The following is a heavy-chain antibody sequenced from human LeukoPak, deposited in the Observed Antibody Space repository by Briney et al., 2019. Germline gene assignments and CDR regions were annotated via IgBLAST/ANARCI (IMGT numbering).Heavy chain of an antibody. Sequence: GGSLRLSCAASGFTVSSNYMSWVRQAPGKGLEWGSYISGSSSTIYYADSVKGRFTISRDNGKNTLYLQMNSLRAEDTAVYYCARGSTYYDSSGQVPFDYWGQGTLVTVSS. D-gene: IGHD3-22*01. CDR3: ARGSTYYDSSGQVPFDY. J-gene: IGHJ4*02. CDR1: GFTVSSNY. V-gene: IGHV3-48*01. CDR2: ISGSSSTI.